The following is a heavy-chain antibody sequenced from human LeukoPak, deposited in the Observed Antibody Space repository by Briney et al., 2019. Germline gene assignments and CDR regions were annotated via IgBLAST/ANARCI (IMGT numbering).Heavy chain of an antibody. CDR2: IRYDGSNK. CDR1: GFTFSSYG. D-gene: IGHD4-17*01. J-gene: IGHJ5*02. Sequence: GGSLRLSCAASGFTFSSYGMHWVRQAPGKGLEWVAFIRYDGSNKYYADSVKGRFTISRDNSKNTLYLQMNSLRAEDTAVYYCAKGDYESPNWFDPWGQGTLVTASS. CDR3: AKGDYESPNWFDP. V-gene: IGHV3-30*02.